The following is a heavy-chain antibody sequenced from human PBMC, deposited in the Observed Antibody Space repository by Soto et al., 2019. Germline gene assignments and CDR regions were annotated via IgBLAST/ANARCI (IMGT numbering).Heavy chain of an antibody. J-gene: IGHJ4*02. CDR1: GFTFSNYG. CDR2: IIANGGAT. D-gene: IGHD6-19*01. CDR3: VKDRSLAVADIHYFDY. V-gene: IGHV3-64D*06. Sequence: GSLRLSWSGSGFTFSNYGMDCVRQAAGKGLEFVSSIIANGGATDYADSVRGRFTISRDNSKNTLHLQMSSLRADDTALYYCVKDRSLAVADIHYFDYCGQGTLVTVSS.